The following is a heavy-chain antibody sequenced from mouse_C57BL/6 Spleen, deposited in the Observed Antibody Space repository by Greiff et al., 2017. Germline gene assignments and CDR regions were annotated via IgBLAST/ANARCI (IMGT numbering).Heavy chain of an antibody. CDR3: ARAGYDYDGYFDY. V-gene: IGHV5-4*03. J-gene: IGHJ2*01. CDR2: ISDGGSYT. Sequence: EVKVVESGGGLVKPGGSLKLSCAASGFTFSSYAMSWVRQTPEKRLEWVATISDGGSYTYYPDNVKGRFTISRDNAKNNLYLQMSHLKSEDTAMYYCARAGYDYDGYFDYWGQGTPLTVSS. D-gene: IGHD2-4*01. CDR1: GFTFSSYA.